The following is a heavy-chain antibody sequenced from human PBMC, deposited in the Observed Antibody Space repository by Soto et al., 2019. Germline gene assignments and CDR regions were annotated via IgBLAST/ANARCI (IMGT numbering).Heavy chain of an antibody. D-gene: IGHD3-22*01. V-gene: IGHV4-31*03. CDR3: ARGIPQQMIPNGGDY. Sequence: PSETLSLTCTVSGDSISSGGYFWSWIRQHSGKGLEWLGYIYHSGKTHYNPSLKSRITMSVDTSKNQFSLNLTSVTAADTAVYFCARGIPQQMIPNGGDYWGQGTLVTVSS. CDR2: IYHSGKT. J-gene: IGHJ4*02. CDR1: GDSISSGGYF.